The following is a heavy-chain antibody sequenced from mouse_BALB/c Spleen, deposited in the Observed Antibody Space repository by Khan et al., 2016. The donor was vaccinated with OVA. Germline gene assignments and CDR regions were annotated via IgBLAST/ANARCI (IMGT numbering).Heavy chain of an antibody. V-gene: IGHV5-17*02. D-gene: IGHD1-1*01. Sequence: EVKLMESGGGLVQPGGSRKLSCVASGFTFSSFGMHWVRQAPEKGLEWVAYISGDSYTIYYTDTVKGRFTISRDNPKNTLFLQMTSVRSEDMAMYYCARSYFYGYYFDQWGQGTTLTVSS. CDR2: ISGDSYTI. CDR1: GFTFSSFG. J-gene: IGHJ2*01. CDR3: ARSYFYGYYFDQ.